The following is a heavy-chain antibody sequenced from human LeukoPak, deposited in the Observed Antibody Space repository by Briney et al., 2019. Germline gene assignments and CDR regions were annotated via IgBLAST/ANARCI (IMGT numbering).Heavy chain of an antibody. CDR1: GYTFTGYY. J-gene: IGHJ3*01. D-gene: IGHD3-22*01. V-gene: IGHV1-2*02. CDR2: INPNSGGT. Sequence: ASVKVSCKASGYTFTGYYMHWVRQAPGQGLEWMGWINPNSGGTNYAPKFQGRVTMTRDTSISTAYMELSRLRSDDTAVYYCAREFRAAYYYDSSGYYFILAYWSQGTMVTVSS. CDR3: AREFRAAYYYDSSGYYFILAY.